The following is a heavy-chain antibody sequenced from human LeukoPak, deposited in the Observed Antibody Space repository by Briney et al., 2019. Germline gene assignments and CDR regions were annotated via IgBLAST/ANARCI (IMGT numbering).Heavy chain of an antibody. V-gene: IGHV3-23*01. CDR2: ISGSGGST. CDR1: GFTFSSYG. CDR3: ARKTATGIRGVIFVRGNYYYCMDV. D-gene: IGHD3-10*01. J-gene: IGHJ6*03. Sequence: PGGTLRLSCAASGFTFSSYGMSWVRQAPGKGLEWVSAISGSGGSTYYADSVKGRFTISRDNSKNTLYLQMNSLRAEDTAVYYCARKTATGIRGVIFVRGNYYYCMDVWGKGTTVTISS.